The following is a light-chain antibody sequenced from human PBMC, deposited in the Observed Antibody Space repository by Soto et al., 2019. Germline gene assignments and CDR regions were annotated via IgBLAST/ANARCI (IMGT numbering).Light chain of an antibody. CDR1: QSVSSY. Sequence: EIVLTQSPATLSLSPGERATLSCRASQSVSSYLAWYQQKPGQAPRLLIYDASNRATGIPARFSGSGSGTDFTLTISSLEPEDFATYYCQQYNSYSTTFGQGTKVEIK. V-gene: IGKV3-11*01. CDR3: QQYNSYSTT. CDR2: DAS. J-gene: IGKJ1*01.